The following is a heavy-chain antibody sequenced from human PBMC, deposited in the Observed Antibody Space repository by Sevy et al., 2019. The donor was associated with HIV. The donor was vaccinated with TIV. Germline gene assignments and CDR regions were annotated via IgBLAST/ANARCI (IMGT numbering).Heavy chain of an antibody. CDR2: RFYSGGA. D-gene: IGHD3-16*01. J-gene: IGHJ5*02. V-gene: IGHV4-39*01. CDR3: ARHPLGNWFDL. Sequence: SETLSLICNVSGGSISSSRHYWGWIRQSPGKSLEWIGSRFYSGGAYYNPSLQSRVTMSVDTSKNQFSLNVNSVTAADTAVYYCARHPLGNWFDLWGQGILVTVSS. CDR1: GGSISSSRHY.